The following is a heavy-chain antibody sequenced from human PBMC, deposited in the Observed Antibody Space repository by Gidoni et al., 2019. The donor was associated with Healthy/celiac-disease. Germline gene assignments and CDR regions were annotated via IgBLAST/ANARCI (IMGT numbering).Heavy chain of an antibody. Sequence: QVKQVHSAAEVKKPGTSVKVSCQPSAGTVIRYAKSWVRQGPGQGLEWMGGIIPIFVTANYAQKFQGRVTITADESTSTAYMELSSLRSEDTAVYYCARGESSLDYGDYLAWFDPWGQGTLVTVSS. V-gene: IGHV1-69*01. D-gene: IGHD4-17*01. J-gene: IGHJ5*02. CDR1: AGTVIRYA. CDR3: ARGESSLDYGDYLAWFDP. CDR2: IIPIFVTA.